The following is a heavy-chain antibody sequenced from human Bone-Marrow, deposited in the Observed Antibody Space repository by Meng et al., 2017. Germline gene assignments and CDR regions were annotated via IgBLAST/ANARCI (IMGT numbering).Heavy chain of an antibody. CDR1: GYTSTTYD. D-gene: IGHD6-19*01. CDR2: MNPGSGIT. Sequence: QVQRVQSGAEVKKPGASVKVSCKASGYTSTTYDINWVRQAAGQGLEWMGYMNPGSGITGLAQKFQGRLSMTSDTSTSTAYMELSDLISEDTAMYYCARCLAGCDYWGQGTLVTVSS. J-gene: IGHJ4*02. V-gene: IGHV1-8*01. CDR3: ARCLAGCDY.